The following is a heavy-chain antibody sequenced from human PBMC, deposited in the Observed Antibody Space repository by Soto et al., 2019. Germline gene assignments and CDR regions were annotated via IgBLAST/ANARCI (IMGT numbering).Heavy chain of an antibody. CDR1: GSSFTSYW. CDR3: ARHSNQLLGFDY. J-gene: IGHJ4*02. D-gene: IGHD2-2*01. Sequence: GESLKISGKGSGSSFTSYWISWVRQMPGKGLEWMGRIDPSDSYTNYSPSFQGHVTISADKSISTAYLQWSSLKASDTAMYYCARHSNQLLGFDYWGQGTLVTVSS. V-gene: IGHV5-10-1*01. CDR2: IDPSDSYT.